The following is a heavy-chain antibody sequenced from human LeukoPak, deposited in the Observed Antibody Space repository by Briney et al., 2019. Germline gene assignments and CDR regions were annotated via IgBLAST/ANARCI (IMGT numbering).Heavy chain of an antibody. CDR1: GASVSGSPYY. CDR3: AKSGGYGLIDY. CDR2: IYSSGST. V-gene: IGHV4-39*01. Sequence: SETLSLTCIVSGASVSGSPYYWGWIRQPPGKGLEWVGSIYSSGSTYYNASLQSRVTISIETSKNQISLRLNSVTAADTAIYYCAKSGGYGLIDYCGQGTLVTVSS. J-gene: IGHJ4*02. D-gene: IGHD1-26*01.